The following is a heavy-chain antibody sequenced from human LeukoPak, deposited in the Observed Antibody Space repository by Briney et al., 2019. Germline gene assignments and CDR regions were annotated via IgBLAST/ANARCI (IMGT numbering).Heavy chain of an antibody. CDR1: GYTFTGYY. CDR2: IHPNSGGT. J-gene: IGHJ6*03. CDR3: ARFPYYYYYMDV. V-gene: IGHV1-2*02. Sequence: GASVKVSCKASGYTFTGYYMHWVRQAPGHGLEWMGWIHPNSGGTNYAQKFQGRVTMTRDTSISTAYMELSRLRSDDTAVYYCARFPYYYYYMDVWGKGTTVTVSS.